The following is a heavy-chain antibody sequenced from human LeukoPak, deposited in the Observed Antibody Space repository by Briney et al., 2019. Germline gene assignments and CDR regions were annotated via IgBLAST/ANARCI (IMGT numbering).Heavy chain of an antibody. Sequence: PGGSLRLSCAASGFTFSSYGITWVRQAPGKGLEWDSTISATGGSTYYADSVKGRFTISRDNSKDTLYLQMNSLRAEDTAVYYCAKGGYSSGWRNYFDYWGQGTLVTVSS. CDR1: GFTFSSYG. CDR3: AKGGYSSGWRNYFDY. V-gene: IGHV3-23*01. J-gene: IGHJ4*02. D-gene: IGHD6-19*01. CDR2: ISATGGST.